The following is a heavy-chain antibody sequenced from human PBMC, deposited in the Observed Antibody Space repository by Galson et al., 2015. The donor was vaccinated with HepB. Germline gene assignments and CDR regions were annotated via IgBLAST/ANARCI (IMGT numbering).Heavy chain of an antibody. CDR1: GASISSGGYY. D-gene: IGHD3-3*01. V-gene: IGHV4-31*03. J-gene: IGHJ5*02. CDR3: ARFSTGIKFYDFWSDDSPPTAYNYFDP. Sequence: LSLTCTVSGASISSGGYYWNWIRQHPGKGLEWIAYISYSGRTYYNPSLETRLTISLNASKNQFSLRLTSVTAADTAVYYCARFSTGIKFYDFWSDDSPPTAYNYFDPWGHGTLVTVSS. CDR2: ISYSGRT.